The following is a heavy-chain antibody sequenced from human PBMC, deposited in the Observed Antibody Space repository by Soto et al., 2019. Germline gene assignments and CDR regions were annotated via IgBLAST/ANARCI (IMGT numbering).Heavy chain of an antibody. V-gene: IGHV3-20*04. Sequence: GGSLRLSCAASGFTFGDYGMSWVRQAPGKGLEWVSGINWNGGSTGYADSVKGRFTISRDNAKNSLYLQMNSLRAEDTALYYCARTGYLVPPYDYYMDVWGKGTTVTVSS. J-gene: IGHJ6*03. D-gene: IGHD1-26*01. CDR2: INWNGGST. CDR3: ARTGYLVPPYDYYMDV. CDR1: GFTFGDYG.